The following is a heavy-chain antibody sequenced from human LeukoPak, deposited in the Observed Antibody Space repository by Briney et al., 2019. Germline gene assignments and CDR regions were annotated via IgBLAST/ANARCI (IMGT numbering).Heavy chain of an antibody. CDR3: TTPGDSGWYNH. V-gene: IGHV3-23*01. CDR2: ISRNGAHP. D-gene: IGHD6-19*01. J-gene: IGHJ4*02. Sequence: GGSLRLPCAASGFTFSSYAMHWVRQAPGKGLEWVSVISRNGAHPYYIDSVRDRFTVSRDNSKNIMYLQMNSLRAEDAALYYCTTPGDSGWYNHWGQGTLVTVSS. CDR1: GFTFSSYA.